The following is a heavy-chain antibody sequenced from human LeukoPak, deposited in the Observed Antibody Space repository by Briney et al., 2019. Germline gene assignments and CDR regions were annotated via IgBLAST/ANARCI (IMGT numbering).Heavy chain of an antibody. CDR1: GGSSSSSNW. CDR2: IYHSGST. V-gene: IGHV4-4*02. J-gene: IGHJ4*02. CDR3: ARLVATIAAAGTFDY. D-gene: IGHD6-13*01. Sequence: SGTLSLTCAVSGGSSSSSNWWSWVRQPPGKGLEWIGEIYHSGSTNYNPSLKSRVTISVDKSKKQFSLKVNSVTAADTAVYYCARLVATIAAAGTFDYWGQGALVTVSS.